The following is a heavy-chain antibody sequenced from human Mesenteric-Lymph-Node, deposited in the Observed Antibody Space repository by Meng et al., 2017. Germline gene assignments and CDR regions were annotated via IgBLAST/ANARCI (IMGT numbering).Heavy chain of an antibody. D-gene: IGHD6-13*01. CDR2: IIPIFGTA. V-gene: IGHV1-69*01. CDR3: ARGASSWPYYFDY. Sequence: QVSQVELGAEVKEPGSSVKVSCKASGGTFSSYAISWVRQAPGQGLEWMGGIIPIFGTANYAQKFQGRVTITADESTSTAYMELSSLRSEDTAVYYCARGASSWPYYFDYWGQGTLVTVSS. CDR1: GGTFSSYA. J-gene: IGHJ4*02.